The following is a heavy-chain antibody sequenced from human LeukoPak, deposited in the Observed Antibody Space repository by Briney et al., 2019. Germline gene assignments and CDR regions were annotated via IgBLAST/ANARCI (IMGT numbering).Heavy chain of an antibody. CDR2: IYYSGST. CDR3: ARHRFRERHFDY. CDR1: GGSISSSSYY. J-gene: IGHJ4*02. Sequence: SETLSLTCTVSGGSISSSSYYWGWIRQPPGKGLEWIGSIYYSGSTYYNPSLKSRVTISVDTSKNQFSLKLYSVTAADTAVYYCARHRFRERHFDYWGQGTLVTVSS. V-gene: IGHV4-39*01. D-gene: IGHD3-3*01.